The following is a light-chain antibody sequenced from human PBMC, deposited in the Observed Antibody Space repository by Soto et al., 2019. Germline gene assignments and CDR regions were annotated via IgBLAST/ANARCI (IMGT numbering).Light chain of an antibody. J-gene: IGKJ1*01. V-gene: IGKV1-5*01. Sequence: DIQLTQSPSTLSASVGDRVTITCRASQSVGSWLAWYQQRPGKAPRLLIYDASSLDSGVPARFSGSVSGTEFTLTVSSLQPDDFATYYCQQYDDYSWKTFGQGTKV. CDR1: QSVGSW. CDR3: QQYDDYSWKT. CDR2: DAS.